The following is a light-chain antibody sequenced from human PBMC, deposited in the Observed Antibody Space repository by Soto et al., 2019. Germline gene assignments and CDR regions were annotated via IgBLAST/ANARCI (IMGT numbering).Light chain of an antibody. J-gene: IGKJ1*01. CDR2: AAS. CDR1: QGISNY. V-gene: IGKV1-27*01. CDR3: QQYYSTWT. Sequence: DIKMTQSPSSLSASVGDRVTITCRASQGISNYLAWYQQKPGKVPKLLIYAASTLQSGVPSRFSGSGSGTDFTLTISSLQAEDVAVYYCQQYYSTWTFGQGTKVDIK.